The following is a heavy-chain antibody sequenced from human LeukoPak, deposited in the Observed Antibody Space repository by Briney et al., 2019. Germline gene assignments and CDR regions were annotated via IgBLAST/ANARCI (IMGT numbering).Heavy chain of an antibody. Sequence: SESLSLTCTVSGGSVSSGSYYWSWIRQPPGKGLEWIGYIYYSGSTNYNPSLKSRVTISVDTSKNQFSLKLSSVTAADTAVYYCARDPEPDYYGSGRGFGMDVWGKGTTVTVSS. CDR2: IYYSGST. D-gene: IGHD3-10*01. J-gene: IGHJ6*04. V-gene: IGHV4-61*01. CDR1: GGSVSSGSYY. CDR3: ARDPEPDYYGSGRGFGMDV.